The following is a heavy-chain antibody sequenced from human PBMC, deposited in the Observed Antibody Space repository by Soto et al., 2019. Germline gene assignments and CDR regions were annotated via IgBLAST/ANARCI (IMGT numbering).Heavy chain of an antibody. Sequence: GGSLRLSCAASGFTFSSYAMSWVRQAPGKGLEWVSAISGSGGSTYYADSVKGRFTISRDNSKNTLYLQMNSLRAEDTAVYYCAKDIRTRYDYDSSGYYFPDYWGQGTLVTVSS. D-gene: IGHD3-22*01. CDR1: GFTFSSYA. V-gene: IGHV3-23*01. J-gene: IGHJ4*02. CDR3: AKDIRTRYDYDSSGYYFPDY. CDR2: ISGSGGST.